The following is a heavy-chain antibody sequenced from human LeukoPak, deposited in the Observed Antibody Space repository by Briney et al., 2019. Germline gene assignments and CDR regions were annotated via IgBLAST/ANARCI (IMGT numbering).Heavy chain of an antibody. CDR3: TRMSSRYYPVDY. J-gene: IGHJ4*02. CDR2: IRSKANSYAT. V-gene: IGHV3-73*01. CDR1: GFTFSGSA. D-gene: IGHD1-26*01. Sequence: GGSLRLSCAASGFTFSGSAMHWVRQASGKGLEWVGRIRSKANSYATAYAASVKGRFTISRDDSKNTAYLQMNSLKTEDAAMYYCTRMSSRYYPVDYWGQGTLVTVSS.